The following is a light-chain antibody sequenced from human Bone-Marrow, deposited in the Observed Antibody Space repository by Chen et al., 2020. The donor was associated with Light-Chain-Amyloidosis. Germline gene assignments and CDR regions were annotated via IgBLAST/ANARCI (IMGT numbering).Light chain of an antibody. CDR1: SNDD. Sequence: HSALTQPPSASGSPGQSVTNSCTGTSNDDVSWYQQYPGKAPKLTIYEVTKRPSGVPDRFSGSKSGNAASLTVSGLQADDEGDYFCSAGGGTNHFYVIGSGTRVTVL. V-gene: IGLV2-8*01. CDR3: SAGGGTNHFYV. J-gene: IGLJ1*01. CDR2: EVT.